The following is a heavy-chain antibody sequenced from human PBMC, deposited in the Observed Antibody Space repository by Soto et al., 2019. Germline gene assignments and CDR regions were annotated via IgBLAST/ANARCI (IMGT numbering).Heavy chain of an antibody. CDR2: IGVYSGST. J-gene: IGHJ3*02. CDR1: GYPFSSNG. D-gene: IGHD1-26*01. V-gene: IGHV1-18*04. Sequence: QAPLVQSGVEVKKPGASVKVSCKASGYPFSSNGISWVRQAPGRGLEWTGWIGVYSGSTNYAQKFQGRVSMTTVTSTGAAYMELRSLSSAAPAVYICVREGGPTTANAFDIWCQRTIIVVS. CDR3: VREGGPTTANAFDI.